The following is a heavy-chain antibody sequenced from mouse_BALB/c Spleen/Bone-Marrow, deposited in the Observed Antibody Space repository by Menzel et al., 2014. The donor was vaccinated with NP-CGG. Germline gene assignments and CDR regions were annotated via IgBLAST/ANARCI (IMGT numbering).Heavy chain of an antibody. CDR1: GFSLTSYG. V-gene: IGHV2-9*02. CDR2: IWAGGST. D-gene: IGHD6-1*01. Sequence: QVHVKQSGPGLVAPSQGLSITCTVSGFSLTSYGVHWVRQPPGKGLEWLGVIWAGGSTNYNSALMSRLSISKDNSKSQVFLKMNSLQTDDTAMYYCASNPYFDYWGQGTTLTVSS. J-gene: IGHJ2*01. CDR3: ASNPYFDY.